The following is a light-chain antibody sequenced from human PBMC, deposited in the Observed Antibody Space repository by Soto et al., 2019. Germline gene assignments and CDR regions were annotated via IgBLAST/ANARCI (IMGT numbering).Light chain of an antibody. CDR1: SSDVGGYNS. V-gene: IGLV2-11*01. J-gene: IGLJ2*01. Sequence: SALAQPRSVSGSPGQSVPISCSGTSSDVGGYNSVSWYQQFPGKAPKLMIYDVTKRPSGVPDRFSGSKSGNTASLTISGLQAEDEADDYCCSYAASYTLVFGGGTKLTVL. CDR3: CSYAASYTLV. CDR2: DVT.